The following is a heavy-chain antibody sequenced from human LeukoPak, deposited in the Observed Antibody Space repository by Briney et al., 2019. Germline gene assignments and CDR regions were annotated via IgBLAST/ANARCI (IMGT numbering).Heavy chain of an antibody. Sequence: SETLSLTCTVSGGSISSYYWSWIRQPPGKGLEWIGYIYYSGSTNYNPSLKSRVTISVDTSKNQFSLKLSSLTAADTAVYYCARVGGYSYGLHFDYWGQGTLVTVSS. CDR3: ARVGGYSYGLHFDY. J-gene: IGHJ4*02. CDR1: GGSISSYY. CDR2: IYYSGST. D-gene: IGHD5-18*01. V-gene: IGHV4-59*12.